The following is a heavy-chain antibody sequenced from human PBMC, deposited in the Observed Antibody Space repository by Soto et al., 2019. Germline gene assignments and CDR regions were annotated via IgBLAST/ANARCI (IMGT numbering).Heavy chain of an antibody. CDR2: ISAYNGNT. CDR1: GYTFTSYG. V-gene: IGHV1-18*01. D-gene: IGHD6-13*01. Sequence: GASVKVSCKASGYTFTSYGISWVRQAPGQGLEWMGWISAYNGNTNYAQKLQGRATMTTDTSTSTAYMELRSLRSDDTAVYYCARAGYSSSYRVWWFDPWGQGTLVTVSS. CDR3: ARAGYSSSYRVWWFDP. J-gene: IGHJ5*02.